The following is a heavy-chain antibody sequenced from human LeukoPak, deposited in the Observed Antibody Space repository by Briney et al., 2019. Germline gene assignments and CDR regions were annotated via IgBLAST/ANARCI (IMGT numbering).Heavy chain of an antibody. Sequence: GRSLRLSCAASGFTFSSYGMHWVRQAPGKGLEWVAVISYDGSNKYYADSVKGRFTISRDNSKNTLYLQMNSLRAEGTAVYYCAKDKDSSLDFDYWGQGTLVTVSS. CDR2: ISYDGSNK. CDR3: AKDKDSSLDFDY. CDR1: GFTFSSYG. J-gene: IGHJ4*02. V-gene: IGHV3-30*18. D-gene: IGHD6-6*01.